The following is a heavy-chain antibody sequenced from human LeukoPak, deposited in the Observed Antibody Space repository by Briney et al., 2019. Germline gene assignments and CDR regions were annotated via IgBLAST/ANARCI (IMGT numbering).Heavy chain of an antibody. CDR1: GGSISSYY. D-gene: IGHD3-22*01. J-gene: IGHJ5*02. CDR2: IYYSGST. V-gene: IGHV4-59*08. CDR3: ARLRDDSSGSNWFDP. Sequence: SETLSLTCTVSGGSISSYYWSWIQQPPGKGLEWIGYIYYSGSTNYNPSLKSRVTISVDTSKNQFSLKLSSVTAADTAVYYCARLRDDSSGSNWFDPWGQGTLVTVSS.